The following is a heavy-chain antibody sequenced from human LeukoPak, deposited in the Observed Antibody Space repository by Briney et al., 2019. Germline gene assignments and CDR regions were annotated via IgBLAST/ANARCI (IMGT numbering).Heavy chain of an antibody. V-gene: IGHV5-51*01. CDR2: IYPYDSDT. J-gene: IGHJ4*02. CDR3: ARQWTQLGQGLDS. D-gene: IGHD5-18*01. Sequence: GESLKISCKGSGYDFSRYWIGWVRPMPGKGLEWMAIIYPYDSDTRYSPSFQGQVVVSADKSTNTAYLQWSSLKASDTAMYYCARQWTQLGQGLDSWGQGTLVTVSS. CDR1: GYDFSRYW.